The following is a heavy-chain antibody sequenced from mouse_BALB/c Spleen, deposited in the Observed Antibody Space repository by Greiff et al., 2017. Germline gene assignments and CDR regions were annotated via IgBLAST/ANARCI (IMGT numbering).Heavy chain of an antibody. CDR2: ISSGGSYT. D-gene: IGHD2-1*01. J-gene: IGHJ4*01. Sequence: EVQLVESGGGLVKPGGSLKLSCAASGFTFSSYTMSWVRQTPEKRLEWVATISSGGSYTYYPDSVKGRFTISRDNAKNTLYLQMSSLKSEDTAMYYCTRDWDGNYVGAMDYWGQGTSVTVSS. V-gene: IGHV5-6-4*01. CDR1: GFTFSSYT. CDR3: TRDWDGNYVGAMDY.